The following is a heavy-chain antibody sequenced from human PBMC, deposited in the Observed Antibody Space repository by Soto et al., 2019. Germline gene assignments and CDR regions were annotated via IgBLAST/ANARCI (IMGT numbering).Heavy chain of an antibody. CDR2: IYYSGST. CDR1: GGSISSGGYY. J-gene: IGHJ6*02. D-gene: IGHD3-3*01. Sequence: SETLSLTCTVSGGSISSGGYYWSWIRQHPGKGLEWIGYIYYSGSTYYNPSLKSRVTISVDTSKNQFSLKLSSVTAADTAVYYCARDQRDFWSGPRLSYYYYGMDVWGQGTTVTVSS. V-gene: IGHV4-31*03. CDR3: ARDQRDFWSGPRLSYYYYGMDV.